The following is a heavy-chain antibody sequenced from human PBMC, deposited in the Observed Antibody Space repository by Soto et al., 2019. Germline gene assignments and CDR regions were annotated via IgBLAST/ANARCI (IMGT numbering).Heavy chain of an antibody. CDR3: AKSKGFLRLGLY. V-gene: IGHV3-30*18. J-gene: IGHJ4*02. D-gene: IGHD3-10*01. Sequence: GGSLRLSCAASGFTFSSYGMHWVRQAPGKGLEWVAVISYDGSNKYYADSVKGRFTISRDNSKNTLYLQMNSLRAEDTAVYYRAKSKGFLRLGLYWGQGTLVTVSS. CDR1: GFTFSSYG. CDR2: ISYDGSNK.